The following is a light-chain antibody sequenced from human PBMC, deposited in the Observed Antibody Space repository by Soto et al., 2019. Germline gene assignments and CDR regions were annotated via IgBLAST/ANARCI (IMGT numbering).Light chain of an antibody. CDR3: NSYTSASTYV. J-gene: IGLJ1*01. V-gene: IGLV2-14*03. CDR1: SSDIGIYNF. Sequence: QSALIQPASVSGSPGQSITIFCTGTSSDIGIYNFVSWYQQHPGKAPKLMIYNVYSRPSGVSSRFSGSKSGNTASLTISWLQAEDEADYYCNSYTSASTYVFGTGTKLTVL. CDR2: NVY.